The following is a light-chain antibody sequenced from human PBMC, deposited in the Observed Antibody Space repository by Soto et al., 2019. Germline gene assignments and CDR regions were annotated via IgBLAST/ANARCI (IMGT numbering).Light chain of an antibody. CDR2: GNS. J-gene: IGLJ1*01. CDR3: QSYDSSLSGSEV. CDR1: SSNIGAGYD. Sequence: QSALTQPPSVSGAPGQRVTISCTGSSSNIGAGYDVHWYQQLPGTAPKLLMYGNSNRPSGVPDRFSGSKSGTSASLAITGLRAEDEADYYCQSYDSSLSGSEVFGTGTKLTVL. V-gene: IGLV1-40*01.